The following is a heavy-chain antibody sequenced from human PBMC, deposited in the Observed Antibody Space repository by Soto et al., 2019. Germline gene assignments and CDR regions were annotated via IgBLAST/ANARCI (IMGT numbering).Heavy chain of an antibody. J-gene: IGHJ6*02. CDR1: GFTFSSYS. CDR3: AREKIAAAGRYYYYGMDV. D-gene: IGHD6-13*01. V-gene: IGHV3-48*01. Sequence: PGGSLRLSCAASGFTFSSYSMNWVRQAPGKGLEWVSYISSSSSTIYYADSVKGRFTISRDNAKNSLYLQMNSLRAEDTAVYYCAREKIAAAGRYYYYGMDVWGQGTTVTVSS. CDR2: ISSSSSTI.